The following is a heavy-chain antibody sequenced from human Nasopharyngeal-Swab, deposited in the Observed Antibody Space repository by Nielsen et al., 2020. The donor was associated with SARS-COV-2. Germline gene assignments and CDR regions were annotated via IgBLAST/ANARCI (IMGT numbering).Heavy chain of an antibody. CDR2: LYPGASDT. V-gene: IGHV5-51*01. Sequence: ERQVPRKGQRGGGSLYPGASDTRYRPSFQAEVLISADKSTSTAYLQWSSLQASDTAMYYCARHRALGTTVTTGGRGMDVWGQGTTVTVSS. CDR3: ARHRALGTTVTTGGRGMDV. J-gene: IGHJ6*02. D-gene: IGHD4-17*01.